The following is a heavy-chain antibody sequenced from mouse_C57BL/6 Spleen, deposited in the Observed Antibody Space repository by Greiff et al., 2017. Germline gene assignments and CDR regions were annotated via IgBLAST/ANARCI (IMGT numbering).Heavy chain of an antibody. CDR2: IYPGDGDT. CDR1: GYAFSSYW. J-gene: IGHJ2*01. D-gene: IGHD4-1*01. V-gene: IGHV1-80*01. CDR3: ARDLTGRYFDY. Sequence: QVQLQQSGAELVKPGASVKISCKASGYAFSSYWMNWVKQRPGKGLEWIGQIYPGDGDTNYNGKFKGKATLTADKSSSTAYMQLSSLTSEDSAVYFGARDLTGRYFDYWGQGTTLTVSS.